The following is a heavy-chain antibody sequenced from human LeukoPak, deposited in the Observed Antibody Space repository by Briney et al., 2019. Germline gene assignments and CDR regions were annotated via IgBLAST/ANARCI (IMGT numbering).Heavy chain of an antibody. CDR2: INHSGST. CDR1: GGSFSGYY. CDR3: ARGYGYGDY. J-gene: IGHJ4*02. Sequence: KTSETQSLTCAVYGGSFSGYYWSWIRQPPGKGLEWIGEINHSGSTNYNPSLKSRVTISVDTSKNQFSLKLSSVTAADTAVYYCARGYGYGDYWGQGTLVTVSS. D-gene: IGHD5-18*01. V-gene: IGHV4-34*01.